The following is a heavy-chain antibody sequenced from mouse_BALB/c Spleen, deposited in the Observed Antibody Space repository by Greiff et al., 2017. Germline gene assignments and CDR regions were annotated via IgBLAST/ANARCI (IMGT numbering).Heavy chain of an antibody. Sequence: VQLQQSGPGLVQPSQSLSITCTVSGFSLTSYGVHWVRQSPGKGLEWLGVIWSGGSTDYNAAFISRLSISKDNSKSQVFFKMNSLQANDTAIYYCARMGENYYAMDYWGQGTSVTVSS. CDR2: IWSGGST. CDR3: ARMGENYYAMDY. J-gene: IGHJ4*01. V-gene: IGHV2-2*02. CDR1: GFSLTSYG.